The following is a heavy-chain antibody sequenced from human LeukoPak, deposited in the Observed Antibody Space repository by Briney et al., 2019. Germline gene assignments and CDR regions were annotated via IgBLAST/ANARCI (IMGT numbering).Heavy chain of an antibody. Sequence: ASVKISCKASGYIVNSGALHRVRQAPGQSLEWMGWFNAGNGYSQYSQKLQDRLTITRDTPASTVYMELSSLTSEGTAVYYCATDPSLRGVNWGQGTLVTVSS. V-gene: IGHV1-3*01. CDR2: FNAGNGYS. D-gene: IGHD3-10*01. CDR1: GYIVNSGA. CDR3: ATDPSLRGVN. J-gene: IGHJ4*02.